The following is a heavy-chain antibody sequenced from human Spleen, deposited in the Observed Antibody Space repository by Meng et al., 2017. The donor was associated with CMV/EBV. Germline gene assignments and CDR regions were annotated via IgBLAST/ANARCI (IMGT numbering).Heavy chain of an antibody. CDR3: ARGDYDFWSGYYPHWFDP. D-gene: IGHD3-3*01. Sequence: SETLSLTCTVSGGSISSSSYYWGWIRQPPGKGLEWIGSIYYSGSTYYNPSLKSRVTISVDTSKNQFSLKLSSVTAADTAVYYCARGDYDFWSGYYPHWFDPWGQGTLVTVSS. CDR2: IYYSGST. V-gene: IGHV4-39*07. CDR1: GGSISSSSYY. J-gene: IGHJ5*02.